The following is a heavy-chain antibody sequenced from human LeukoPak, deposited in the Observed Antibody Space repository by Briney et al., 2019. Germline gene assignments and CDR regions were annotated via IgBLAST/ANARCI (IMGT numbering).Heavy chain of an antibody. CDR3: AKDGRGKDDISGPSDY. D-gene: IGHD3-22*01. CDR2: ISSSSSYI. J-gene: IGHJ4*02. CDR1: GFTFSHYS. V-gene: IGHV3-21*01. Sequence: PGGSLRLSCAASGFTFSHYSMNWVRQAPGKGLEWVSSISSSSSYIYYADSVKGRFTISRDNSQNMLYLQMNSLRSEDTAIYYCAKDGRGKDDISGPSDYWGQGALVTVSS.